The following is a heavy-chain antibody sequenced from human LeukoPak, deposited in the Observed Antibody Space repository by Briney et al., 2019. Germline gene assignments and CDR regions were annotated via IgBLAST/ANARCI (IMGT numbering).Heavy chain of an antibody. CDR1: GFTFSSYG. J-gene: IGHJ4*02. CDR2: ISGSGGST. CDR3: ARDRGTGTYVDYFDY. Sequence: HSGGSLRLSCAASGFTFSSYGMSWVRQAPGKGLEWVSAISGSGGSTYYADSVKGRFTISRDNSKNTLYLQMNSLRAEDTAVYYCARDRGTGTYVDYFDYWGQGILVTVSS. V-gene: IGHV3-23*01. D-gene: IGHD3-10*01.